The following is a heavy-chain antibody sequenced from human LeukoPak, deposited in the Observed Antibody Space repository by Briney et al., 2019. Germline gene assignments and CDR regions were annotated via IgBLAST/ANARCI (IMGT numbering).Heavy chain of an antibody. V-gene: IGHV4-34*01. CDR1: GGSFSGDY. CDR2: INHSGST. CDR3: ARAPYSSGWYGDY. D-gene: IGHD6-19*01. Sequence: SETLSLTCAVYGGSFSGDYWSWIRQPPGKGLEWIGEINHSGSTNYNPSLKSRVTISVDTSKNQFSLKLSSVTAADTAVYYCARAPYSSGWYGDYWGQGTLVTVSS. J-gene: IGHJ4*02.